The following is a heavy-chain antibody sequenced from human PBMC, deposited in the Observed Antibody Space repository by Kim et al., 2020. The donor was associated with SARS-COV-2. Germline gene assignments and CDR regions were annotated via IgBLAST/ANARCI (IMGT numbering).Heavy chain of an antibody. D-gene: IGHD3-22*01. CDR3: ARPPTLPYYYDSSGYYYDAFDI. CDR1: GYTFTGYY. J-gene: IGHJ3*02. Sequence: ASVKVSCKASGYTFTGYYMHWVRQAPGQGLEWMGWINPNSGGTNYAQKFQGRVTMTRDTSISTAYMELSRLRSDDTAVYYCARPPTLPYYYDSSGYYYDAFDIWGQGTMVTVSS. V-gene: IGHV1-2*02. CDR2: INPNSGGT.